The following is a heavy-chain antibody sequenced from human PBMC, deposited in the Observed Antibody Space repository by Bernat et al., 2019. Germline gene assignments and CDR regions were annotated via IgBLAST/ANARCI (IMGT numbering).Heavy chain of an antibody. Sequence: QVQLVESGGGVVQPGRSLRLSCEASKFTFSSYGMHWVRQAPGKGLEWVAVIWHDGSNENYADSVKGRFTISRDNSKNTLYLQMNGLGAEDAAVYYCARVSLYGAPASAMDVWCQGTTVTVSS. CDR3: ARVSLYGAPASAMDV. V-gene: IGHV3-33*01. CDR2: IWHDGSNE. J-gene: IGHJ6*02. D-gene: IGHD4-17*01. CDR1: KFTFSSYG.